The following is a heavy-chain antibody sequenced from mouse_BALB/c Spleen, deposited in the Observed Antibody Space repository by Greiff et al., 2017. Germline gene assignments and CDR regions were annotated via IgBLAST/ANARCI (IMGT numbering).Heavy chain of an antibody. Sequence: VMLVESGGGLVKPGGSLKLSCAASGFTFSSYAMSWVRQSPGKGLEWLGVIWSGGSTDYNAAFISRLSISKDNSKSQVFFKMNSLQADDTAIYYCARYYYGLYAMDYWGQGTSVTVSS. CDR2: IWSGGST. V-gene: IGHV2-4-1*01. CDR1: GFTFSSYA. D-gene: IGHD1-1*01. J-gene: IGHJ4*01. CDR3: ARYYYGLYAMDY.